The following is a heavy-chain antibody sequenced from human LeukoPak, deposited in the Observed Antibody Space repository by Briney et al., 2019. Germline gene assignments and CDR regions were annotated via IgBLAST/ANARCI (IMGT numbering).Heavy chain of an antibody. Sequence: SETLSLTCTVSGGSISSYYWSWIRQPPGKGLEWIGYIDDSGGTNYNPSLKSRVTISVDTSKNQFSLRLSSVTAADTALYYCARDKTGDGYHDYWGQGTLVTVSS. D-gene: IGHD5-24*01. CDR2: IDDSGGT. CDR1: GGSISSYY. V-gene: IGHV4-59*01. J-gene: IGHJ4*02. CDR3: ARDKTGDGYHDY.